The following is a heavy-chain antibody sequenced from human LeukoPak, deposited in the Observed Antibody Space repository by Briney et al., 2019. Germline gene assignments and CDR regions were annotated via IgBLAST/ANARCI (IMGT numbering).Heavy chain of an antibody. J-gene: IGHJ4*02. CDR1: GGTFNSYA. D-gene: IGHD3-10*01. Sequence: SVKVSCKASGGTFNSYAINWVRQAPGLGLEWMGGIIPIFGTANYAQKFQGRVTITADESTSTVYMDLSSLRSKDTAVYYCASNGVGSGRSKDFDYWGQGTLVTVSS. V-gene: IGHV1-69*01. CDR3: ASNGVGSGRSKDFDY. CDR2: IIPIFGTA.